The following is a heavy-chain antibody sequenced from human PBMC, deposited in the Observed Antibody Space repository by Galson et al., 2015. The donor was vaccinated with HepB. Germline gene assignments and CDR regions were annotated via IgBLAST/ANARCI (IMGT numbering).Heavy chain of an antibody. CDR2: IYYSGST. CDR3: ARAGEMATIGDV. Sequence: ETLSLTCTVSGGSISSYYWSWIRQPPGKGLEWIGYIYYSGSTNYNPSLKSRVTISVDTSKNQFSLKLSSVTAADTAVYYCARAGEMATIGDVWGQGTTVTVSS. CDR1: GGSISSYY. D-gene: IGHD5-24*01. V-gene: IGHV4-59*01. J-gene: IGHJ6*02.